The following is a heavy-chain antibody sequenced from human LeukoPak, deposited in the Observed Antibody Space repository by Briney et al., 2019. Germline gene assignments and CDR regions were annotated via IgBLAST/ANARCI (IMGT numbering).Heavy chain of an antibody. V-gene: IGHV4-30-4*01. CDR2: IYYSGST. Sequence: PSETLSLTCTVSGGSISSGDYYWSWIRQPPGKGLEWIGYIYYSGSTYYNPSLKSRVTISVDTSKNQFSLKLSSVTAADTAVYYCARDGQGYSSSWYVFDYWGQGTLVIVSS. CDR1: GGSISSGDYY. D-gene: IGHD6-13*01. J-gene: IGHJ4*02. CDR3: ARDGQGYSSSWYVFDY.